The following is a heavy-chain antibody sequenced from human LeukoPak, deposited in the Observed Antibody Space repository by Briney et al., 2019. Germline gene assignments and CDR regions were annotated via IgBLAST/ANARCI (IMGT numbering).Heavy chain of an antibody. Sequence: PGGSLRLSCASYGFTFSNYWMHWVRQAPGKGLEWVANIKQDGSEKNYVDSVKGRFTISRDNAKNSLYLQMNSLRAEDTALYYCARGGLYWHIWGQGTMVTVSS. CDR2: IKQDGSEK. D-gene: IGHD2-15*01. CDR3: ARGGLYWHI. CDR1: GFTFSNYW. J-gene: IGHJ3*02. V-gene: IGHV3-7*04.